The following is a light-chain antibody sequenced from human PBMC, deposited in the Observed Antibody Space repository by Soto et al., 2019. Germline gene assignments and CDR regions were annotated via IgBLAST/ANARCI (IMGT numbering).Light chain of an antibody. Sequence: DIQMTQSPSSLSASVGDRVIITCRASQMISTYLNWYQQKPGKAPTLLIYSTSTLQTGAPSRFSGSGSGTDFTLTISSVQPEDVATYYCQQCYSHPTFGQGTRLEI. V-gene: IGKV1-39*01. J-gene: IGKJ5*01. CDR1: QMISTY. CDR3: QQCYSHPT. CDR2: STS.